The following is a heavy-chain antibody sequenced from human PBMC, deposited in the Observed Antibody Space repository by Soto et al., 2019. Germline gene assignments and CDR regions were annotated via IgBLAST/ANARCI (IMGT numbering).Heavy chain of an antibody. CDR3: AARTLSGSYLFDY. CDR2: IYYSGST. V-gene: IGHV4-59*01. D-gene: IGHD1-26*01. J-gene: IGHJ4*02. Sequence: SETLSLTCTVSGGSISSYYWSWIRQPPGKGLEWIGYIYYSGSTNYNPSLKSRVTISVDTSKNQFSLKLSSVTAADTAVYYCAARTLSGSYLFDYWGQGTLVTVS. CDR1: GGSISSYY.